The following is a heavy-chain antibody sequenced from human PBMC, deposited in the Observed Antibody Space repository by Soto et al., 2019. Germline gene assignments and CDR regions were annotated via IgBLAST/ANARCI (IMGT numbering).Heavy chain of an antibody. J-gene: IGHJ5*02. D-gene: IGHD2-2*02. Sequence: QVQLQQWGAGLLKPSETLSLTCAVYGGSFSGYYWSWIRQPPGKGLEWIGEINHSGSTNYNPSLKSRVTISVDTSKNQFYLKLSSVTAADTAVYYCARGLIVVVPAAIPSWFDPWGQGTLVTVSS. CDR2: INHSGST. V-gene: IGHV4-34*01. CDR3: ARGLIVVVPAAIPSWFDP. CDR1: GGSFSGYY.